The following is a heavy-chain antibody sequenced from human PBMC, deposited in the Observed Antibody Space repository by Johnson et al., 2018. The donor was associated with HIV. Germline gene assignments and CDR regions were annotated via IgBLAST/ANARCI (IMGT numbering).Heavy chain of an antibody. Sequence: QVQLVESGGGLVQPGGSLRLSCGASGFTFSSYTIHWVRQAPGKGLEWVAVISYDGSNKYYADSVKGRFTISRDNSKNTLYLQMNSLRTEDTAVYYCAKVRCGGDCLDAFDIWGQGTMVTVSS. J-gene: IGHJ3*02. V-gene: IGHV3-30*04. CDR1: GFTFSSYT. D-gene: IGHD2-21*02. CDR3: AKVRCGGDCLDAFDI. CDR2: ISYDGSNK.